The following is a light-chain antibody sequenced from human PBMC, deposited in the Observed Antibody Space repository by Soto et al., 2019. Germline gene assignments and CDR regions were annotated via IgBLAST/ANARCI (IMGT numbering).Light chain of an antibody. J-gene: IGKJ3*01. CDR3: QKYNSAPST. CDR1: QGIANY. CDR2: AAS. V-gene: IGKV1-27*01. Sequence: DIQMTQSPSSLSASVGDRVTITCRASQGIANYLAWYQQKPGKVPKLLIYAASTLQSGVPSRFSASGSGTDFTLTISSLQPEDVATYYCQKYNSAPSTCGPGTKVDIK.